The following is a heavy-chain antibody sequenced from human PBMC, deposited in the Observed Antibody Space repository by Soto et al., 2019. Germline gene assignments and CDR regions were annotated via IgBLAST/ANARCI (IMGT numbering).Heavy chain of an antibody. CDR2: IYSNGGT. Sequence: QVQLQASGPGLVKPSDTLSLTCTVSGDSIGTYNWGWIRQPPGKRLEWIGYIYSNGGTSYNPALKSRVTISADTPTKQFSLRLSSVTAADTAVYYCVRQGIGALHGLVEVWGQGTTVTVSS. J-gene: IGHJ6*02. CDR1: GDSIGTYN. CDR3: VRQGIGALHGLVEV. V-gene: IGHV4-59*08. D-gene: IGHD1-26*01.